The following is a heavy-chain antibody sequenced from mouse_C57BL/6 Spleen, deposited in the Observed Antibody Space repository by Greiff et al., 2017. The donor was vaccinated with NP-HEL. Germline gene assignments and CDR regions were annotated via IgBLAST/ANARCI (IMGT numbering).Heavy chain of an antibody. Sequence: EVKLVESEGGLVQPGSSMKLSCTASGFTFSDYYMAWVRQVPEKGLEWVANINYDGSSTYYLDSLKSRFIISRDNAKNILYLQMSSLKSEDTATYYCARDGGYDYDEGYFDVWGTGTTVTVSS. CDR3: ARDGGYDYDEGYFDV. J-gene: IGHJ1*03. V-gene: IGHV5-16*01. CDR2: INYDGSST. CDR1: GFTFSDYY. D-gene: IGHD2-4*01.